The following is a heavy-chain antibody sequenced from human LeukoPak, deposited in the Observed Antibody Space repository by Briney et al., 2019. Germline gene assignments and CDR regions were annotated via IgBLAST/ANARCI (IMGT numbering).Heavy chain of an antibody. V-gene: IGHV2-5*02. CDR1: GFSLSTSGVG. Sequence: SGPTLVKPTQTLTLTCTFSGFSLSTSGVGVGWIRQPPGKALEWLALIYWDDDKRYSPSLKSRLTITKDTSKNQVVLTMTNMDPVDTATYYCAHHDPPRGVVPAAMPDYYYYGMDVWGKGTTVTVSS. D-gene: IGHD2-2*01. CDR3: AHHDPPRGVVPAAMPDYYYYGMDV. CDR2: IYWDDDK. J-gene: IGHJ6*04.